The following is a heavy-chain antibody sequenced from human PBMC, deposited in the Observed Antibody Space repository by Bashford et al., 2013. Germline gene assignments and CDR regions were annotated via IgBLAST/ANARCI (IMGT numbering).Heavy chain of an antibody. CDR2: ISSSGTYT. D-gene: IGHD5-12*01. V-gene: IGHV3-11*03. Sequence: RQAPGKGLEWVSYISSSGTYTKYADSVKGRFTISRDNAKNSLYLQMNSLRAEDTAVYYCARLDIVATMRFXYWGPGNPGHRLL. J-gene: IGHJ4*02. CDR3: ARLDIVATMRFXY.